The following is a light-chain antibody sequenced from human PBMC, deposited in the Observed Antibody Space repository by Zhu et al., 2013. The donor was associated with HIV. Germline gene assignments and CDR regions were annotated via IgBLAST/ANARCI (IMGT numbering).Light chain of an antibody. V-gene: IGKV1-5*01. CDR2: DAS. J-gene: IGKJ1*01. Sequence: DIQMTQSPSTLSASVGDRVTITCRASQTIGTWLAWYQQKPGKAPKLLISDASSLKSGVPSRFSGSGSGTEFTLTISSLQPDDFATYYCQQYNSYSRTFGQGTKVEIK. CDR1: QTIGTW. CDR3: QQYNSYSRT.